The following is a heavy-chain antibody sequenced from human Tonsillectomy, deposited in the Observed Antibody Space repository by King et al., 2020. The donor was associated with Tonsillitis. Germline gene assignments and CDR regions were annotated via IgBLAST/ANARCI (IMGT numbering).Heavy chain of an antibody. Sequence: VQLQESGPGLVKPSETLSLTCTVSGDSVSSGAHYWNWMRQPPGKGLEWIGYVYYSGRTDYNPSLRGRATISLDNSKNQFSLKLYSATAADTAVYYCAEDPELLLYWYFDLWGRGTLVTVSS. J-gene: IGHJ2*01. CDR3: AEDPELLLYWYFDL. CDR1: GDSVSSGAHY. V-gene: IGHV4-61*08. D-gene: IGHD2-21*01. CDR2: VYYSGRT.